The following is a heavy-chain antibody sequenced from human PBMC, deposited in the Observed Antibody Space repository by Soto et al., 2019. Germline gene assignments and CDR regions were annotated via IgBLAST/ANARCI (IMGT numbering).Heavy chain of an antibody. CDR3: ATMAAAVNWFDP. CDR1: GYTLTELS. D-gene: IGHD6-13*01. CDR2: FDPEDSET. V-gene: IGHV1-24*01. J-gene: IGHJ5*02. Sequence: ASVKVSCKVSGYTLTELSMHWVRQAPGKGLEWMGGFDPEDSETIYAQKFQGRVNMTEDTSTDTAYMELSSLRSEDTAVYYWATMAAAVNWFDPWGQGTLVTVS.